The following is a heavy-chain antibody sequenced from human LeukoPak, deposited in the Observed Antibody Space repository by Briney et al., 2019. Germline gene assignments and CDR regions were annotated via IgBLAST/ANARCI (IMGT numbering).Heavy chain of an antibody. D-gene: IGHD6-19*01. CDR2: ISSSSSYI. CDR1: GFTFSSYS. Sequence: PGGSLRLSCAASGFTFSSYSMNWVRQAPGKGLEWVSSISSSSSYIYYADSVKGRFTISRDNSKNTLYLQMNSLRAEDTAVYYCAKGGGRSGWYRGYYYYMDVWGKGTTVTVSS. J-gene: IGHJ6*03. V-gene: IGHV3-21*04. CDR3: AKGGGRSGWYRGYYYYMDV.